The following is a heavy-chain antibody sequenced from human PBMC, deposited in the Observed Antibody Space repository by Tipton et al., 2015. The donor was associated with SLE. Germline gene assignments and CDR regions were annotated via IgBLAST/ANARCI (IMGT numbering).Heavy chain of an antibody. Sequence: SLRLSCAASGFTFDDYTMHWVRQAPGKGLEWVSLISWDGGSTYYADSVKGRFTISRDNAKKTVYLQMNSLTAEDTAVYYCAKDSFWGQGTMVTVSS. J-gene: IGHJ3*01. CDR2: ISWDGGST. CDR1: GFTFDDYT. V-gene: IGHV3-43*01. D-gene: IGHD3-16*01. CDR3: AKDSF.